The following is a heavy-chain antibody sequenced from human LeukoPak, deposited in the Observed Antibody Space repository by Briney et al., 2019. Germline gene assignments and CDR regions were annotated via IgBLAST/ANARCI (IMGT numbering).Heavy chain of an antibody. CDR3: AKVWLSSSSWYDY. V-gene: IGHV3-30*02. CDR2: IRYDGSNK. Sequence: GGTLRLSCAASGFTFSSYGMHWVRQAPGKGLEWVAFIRYDGSNKYYADSVKGRFTISRDNSKNTLYLQMNSLRAEDTAVYYCAKVWLSSSSWYDYWGQGTLVTVSS. CDR1: GFTFSSYG. D-gene: IGHD6-13*01. J-gene: IGHJ4*02.